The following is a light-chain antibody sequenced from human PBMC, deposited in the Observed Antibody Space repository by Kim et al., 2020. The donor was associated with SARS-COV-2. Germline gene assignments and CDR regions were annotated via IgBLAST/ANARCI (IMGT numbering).Light chain of an antibody. CDR3: QQYANSPRT. J-gene: IGKJ1*01. CDR1: QSVSSNC. V-gene: IGKV3-20*01. CDR2: GTS. Sequence: SPGERATLSCRASQSVSSNCLAWYQQKPGQAPRLLIYGTSSRATGIPDRFSGSGSGTDFTLTISRLEPEDFAVYYCQQYANSPRTFGQGTKVEIK.